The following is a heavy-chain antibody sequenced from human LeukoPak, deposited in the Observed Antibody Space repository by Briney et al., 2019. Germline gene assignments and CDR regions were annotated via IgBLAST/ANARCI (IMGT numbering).Heavy chain of an antibody. J-gene: IGHJ4*02. D-gene: IGHD3-22*01. CDR3: ASYYDSRGHNTDY. V-gene: IGHV1-69*13. CDR2: IIPIFGTP. Sequence: GASVKVSCKTFGGTFRSFAISWVRQAPGQGLEWMGGIIPIFGTPNYGQKFQGRVTITADESSSTAYMELSSLRSEDTAVYYCASYYDSRGHNTDYWGQGTLVTVSS. CDR1: GGTFRSFA.